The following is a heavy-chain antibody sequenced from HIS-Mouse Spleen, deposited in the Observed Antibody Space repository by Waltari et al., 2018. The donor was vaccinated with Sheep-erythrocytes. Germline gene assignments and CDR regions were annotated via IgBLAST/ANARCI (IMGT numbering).Heavy chain of an antibody. V-gene: IGHV3-30*18. J-gene: IGHJ4*02. CDR3: AKDRRGFWDY. Sequence: QVQLVESGGGVVQPGRSLRLSCAASGFTFSSYGMHWVRQAPGKGLEWVSVISYYGSNKYYADSVKGRFTISRDNSKNTLYLQMNSLRAEDTAVYYCAKDRRGFWDYWGQGTLVTVSS. D-gene: IGHD3-10*01. CDR2: ISYYGSNK. CDR1: GFTFSSYG.